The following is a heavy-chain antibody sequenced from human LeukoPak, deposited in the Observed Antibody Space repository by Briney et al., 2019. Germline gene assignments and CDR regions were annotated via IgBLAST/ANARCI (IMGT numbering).Heavy chain of an antibody. CDR2: ISPSDGNT. D-gene: IGHD4-17*01. CDR1: GFTFSKYA. J-gene: IGHJ4*02. V-gene: IGHV3-23*01. CDR3: AKDSSVPYGITE. Sequence: PGGSLRLSCAASGFTFSKYAMRWVRQAPGKGLEWVSAISPSDGNTFYADSVKGRFTISRDNSKNTLSLQMNSLRGEDTALYYCAKDSSVPYGITEWGQGTLVTVSS.